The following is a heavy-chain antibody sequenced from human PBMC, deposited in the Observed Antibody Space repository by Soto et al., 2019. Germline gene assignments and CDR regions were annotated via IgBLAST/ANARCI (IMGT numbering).Heavy chain of an antibody. CDR1: GGSISSSSYY. CDR2: IYYSGST. J-gene: IGHJ5*02. Sequence: SETLSLTCTVSGGSISSSSYYWGWIRQPPGKGLEWIGSIYYSGSTYYNPSLKSRVTISVDTSKNQFSLKLSSVTAADTAVYYCARHLIPAAIGWYNWFDPWGQGTLVTVS. D-gene: IGHD2-2*02. CDR3: ARHLIPAAIGWYNWFDP. V-gene: IGHV4-39*01.